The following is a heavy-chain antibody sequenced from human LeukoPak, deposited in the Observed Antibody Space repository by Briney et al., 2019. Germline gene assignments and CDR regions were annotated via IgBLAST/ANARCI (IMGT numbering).Heavy chain of an antibody. CDR1: GYTFTSYY. CDR3: AREGSYCVGGDCYSFDF. CDR2: MHPGNGNT. J-gene: IGHJ4*02. V-gene: IGHV1-2*02. Sequence: VASVKVSCKASGYTFTSYYMHWVRQAPGLGPEWMGWMHPGNGNTRYAEKFQGRVTMTRDTSINTAYMDLSSLRSDDTAVYYCAREGSYCVGGDCYSFDFWGQGTLITVSS. D-gene: IGHD2-21*02.